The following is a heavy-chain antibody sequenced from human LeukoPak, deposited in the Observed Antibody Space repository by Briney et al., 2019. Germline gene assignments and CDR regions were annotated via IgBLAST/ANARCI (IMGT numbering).Heavy chain of an antibody. CDR3: ARGRNRRYSYGHIVYFDY. D-gene: IGHD5-18*01. Sequence: SETLSLTCTVSGGSISTNSYYWGWIRQPPGKGLKWIGSIYYSGSTYYNPSLRSRVTISVNTSKNQFSLKLSSVTAADTAVYYCARGRNRRYSYGHIVYFDYWGQGTLVTVSS. V-gene: IGHV4-39*01. J-gene: IGHJ4*02. CDR1: GGSISTNSYY. CDR2: IYYSGST.